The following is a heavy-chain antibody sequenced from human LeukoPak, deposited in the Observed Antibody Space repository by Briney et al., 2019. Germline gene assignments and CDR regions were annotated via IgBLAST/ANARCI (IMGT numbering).Heavy chain of an antibody. D-gene: IGHD2-15*01. V-gene: IGHV1-18*01. CDR3: ARDRQLGYCSGGSCYPPGY. J-gene: IGHJ4*02. CDR2: ISAYNGNT. CDR1: GYTFTSYG. Sequence: ASVKVSCKASGYTFTSYGISWVRQAPGQGLEWMGWISAYNGNTNYAQKLQGRVTMTTDTSTSTAYMELRSLRSDDTAVYYCARDRQLGYCSGGSCYPPGYWGQGTPVTVSS.